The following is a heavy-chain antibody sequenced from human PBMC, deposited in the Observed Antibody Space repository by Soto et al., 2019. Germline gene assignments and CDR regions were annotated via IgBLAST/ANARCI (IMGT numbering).Heavy chain of an antibody. CDR3: AKDLQGELRPTCFDP. Sequence: EVQLLESGGGLVQPGGSLRLSCAASGFTFSSYAMNWVRQAPGKGLEWVSAISGSGDSTYYVDSVKGRFTISRDNSNNTLYLQMNSLRAEDTAVYYCAKDLQGELRPTCFDPWGQGTLVTVSS. CDR1: GFTFSSYA. V-gene: IGHV3-23*01. CDR2: ISGSGDST. D-gene: IGHD1-26*01. J-gene: IGHJ5*02.